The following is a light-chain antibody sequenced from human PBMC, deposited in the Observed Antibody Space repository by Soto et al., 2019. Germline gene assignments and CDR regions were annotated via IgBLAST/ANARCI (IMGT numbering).Light chain of an antibody. CDR3: QQYQNLWT. V-gene: IGKV3-20*01. Sequence: EIVLTQSPGTLSLSPGERATLSCRASQSVSSSYLAWYQQRRGQAPRLLIYGATSRATGIPDRFSGSGSGTDFTLTISGLQSEDFALYYCQQYQNLWTFGQGTKVEIK. CDR1: QSVSSSY. J-gene: IGKJ1*01. CDR2: GAT.